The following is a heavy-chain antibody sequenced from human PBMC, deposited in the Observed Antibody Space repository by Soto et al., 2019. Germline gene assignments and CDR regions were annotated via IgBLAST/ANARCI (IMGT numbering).Heavy chain of an antibody. J-gene: IGHJ3*02. CDR3: AREIRYYDSSGYYAIDAFDI. CDR1: GYTFTSYG. V-gene: IGHV1-18*01. D-gene: IGHD3-22*01. CDR2: ISAYNGNT. Sequence: EASVKVSCKASGYTFTSYGIGWVRQAPGQGLEWMGWISAYNGNTNYAQKLQGRVTMTTDTSTSTAYMELRSLRSDDTAVYYCAREIRYYDSSGYYAIDAFDIWGQGTMVTVSS.